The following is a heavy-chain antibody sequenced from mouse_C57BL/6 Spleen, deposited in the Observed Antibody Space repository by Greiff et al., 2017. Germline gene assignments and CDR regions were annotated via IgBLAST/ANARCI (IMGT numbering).Heavy chain of an antibody. Sequence: EVPGVESGGDLVKPGGSLKLSCAASGFTFSSYGMSWVRQTPDKRLEWVATISSGGSYTYYPDSVKGRVTISRDNAKNTLYLQMSSLKSEDTAMYYCARELGPFWGQGTSVTVSS. CDR2: ISSGGSYT. V-gene: IGHV5-6*01. D-gene: IGHD4-1*01. J-gene: IGHJ4*01. CDR1: GFTFSSYG. CDR3: ARELGPF.